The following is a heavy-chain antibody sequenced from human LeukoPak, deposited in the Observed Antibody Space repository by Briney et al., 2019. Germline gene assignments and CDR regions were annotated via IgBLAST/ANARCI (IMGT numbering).Heavy chain of an antibody. CDR3: ARDGSYGSGSPDN. CDR2: IKRDGSEK. V-gene: IGHV3-7*01. D-gene: IGHD3-10*01. Sequence: PGGSLRLSCAAPGFSFSGYGMHWVRQAPGKGLDWVANIKRDGSEKYYVDSVKGRFTISRDNAKNSVYLQMNSLRAEDTAVYYCARDGSYGSGSPDNWGQGTLVTVSS. CDR1: GFSFSGYG. J-gene: IGHJ4*02.